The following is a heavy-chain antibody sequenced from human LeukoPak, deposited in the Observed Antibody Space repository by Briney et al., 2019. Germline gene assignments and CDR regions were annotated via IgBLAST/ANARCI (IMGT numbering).Heavy chain of an antibody. Sequence: GGSLRLSCAASGFTFSSYGMHWVRQAPGKGLEWVAVIWYDGSNKYYADSVKGRFTISRDNSKNTLYLQLNSLRAEDTAVYYCAKGAGNFDWSYHDYWGQGTLVTVSS. J-gene: IGHJ4*02. CDR1: GFTFSSYG. CDR2: IWYDGSNK. CDR3: AKGAGNFDWSYHDY. D-gene: IGHD3-9*01. V-gene: IGHV3-33*06.